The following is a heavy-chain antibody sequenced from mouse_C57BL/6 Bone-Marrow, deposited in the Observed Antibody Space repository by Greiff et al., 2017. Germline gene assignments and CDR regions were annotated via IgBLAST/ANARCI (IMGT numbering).Heavy chain of an antibody. Sequence: QVQLKESGAELVKPGASVKISCKASGYAFSSYWMTWVKQRPGKGLEWIGQIYPGDGDTNYNGKFKGKATLTADKSSSTAYMQLSSLTSEDSAVYFCARYYYGNFYYFDYWGQGTTLTVSS. V-gene: IGHV1-80*01. CDR2: IYPGDGDT. CDR3: ARYYYGNFYYFDY. D-gene: IGHD2-1*01. CDR1: GYAFSSYW. J-gene: IGHJ2*01.